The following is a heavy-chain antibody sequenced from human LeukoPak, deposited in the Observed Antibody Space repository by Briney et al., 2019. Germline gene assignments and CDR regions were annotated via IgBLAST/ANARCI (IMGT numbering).Heavy chain of an antibody. CDR1: GYSFTSYW. J-gene: IGHJ5*01. Sequence: PGESLNISCKASGYSFTSYWIAWVRQMPGKGLEWMGVIYPDDFDTRYSPSFQGQVTISADKSISTAFLQWSSLKASDTAIYYCARDGKLSASRNWFDGWGQGTLVTVSS. CDR3: ARDGKLSASRNWFDG. V-gene: IGHV5-51*01. D-gene: IGHD1-26*01. CDR2: IYPDDFDT.